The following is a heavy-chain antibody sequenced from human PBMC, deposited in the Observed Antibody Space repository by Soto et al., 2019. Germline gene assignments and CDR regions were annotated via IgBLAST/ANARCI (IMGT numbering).Heavy chain of an antibody. CDR2: VSYDGIAK. J-gene: IGHJ4*02. D-gene: IGHD3-3*01. V-gene: IGHV3-30-3*02. Sequence: WGSLRLSCAASGFTFRSYPMHCVRHAPVKGLEWVAIVSYDGIAKYADSVKGRFTISRDNSNNTLFLQMNSLRTEDTAVYYCTKEGLFWSGSFDSWGQGTLVTVSS. CDR1: GFTFRSYP. CDR3: TKEGLFWSGSFDS.